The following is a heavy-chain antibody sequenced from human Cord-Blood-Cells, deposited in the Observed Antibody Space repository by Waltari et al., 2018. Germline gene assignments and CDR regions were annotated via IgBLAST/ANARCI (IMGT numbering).Heavy chain of an antibody. J-gene: IGHJ4*02. CDR3: ARTVYSGSSFDY. Sequence: QVQLQQRGAGLLKPSETLSLTCAVYGGSFSGYYWSWIRQPPGKGLEWIGEINHSGSTNYNPSLKSRVTISVDTSKNQFSLKLSSVTAADTAVYYCARTVYSGSSFDYWGQGTLVTVSS. D-gene: IGHD1-26*01. V-gene: IGHV4-34*01. CDR1: GGSFSGYY. CDR2: INHSGST.